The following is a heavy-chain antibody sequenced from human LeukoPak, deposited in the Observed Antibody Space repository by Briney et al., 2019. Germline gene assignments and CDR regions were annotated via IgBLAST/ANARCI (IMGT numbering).Heavy chain of an antibody. CDR1: GFTFSDYY. Sequence: GGSLRLSCAASGFTFSDYYMSWIRQAPGKRLEWVSYISNSGSSIHYADSVQGRFTISRDNTKNSLYLQMNSLTAEDTAVYYCARGQEKDDYGSDHWGQGTLVTVSS. J-gene: IGHJ4*02. CDR3: ARGQEKDDYGSDH. V-gene: IGHV3-11*04. CDR2: ISNSGSSI. D-gene: IGHD3-10*01.